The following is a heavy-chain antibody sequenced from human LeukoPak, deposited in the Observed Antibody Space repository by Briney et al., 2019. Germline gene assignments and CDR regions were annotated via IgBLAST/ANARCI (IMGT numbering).Heavy chain of an antibody. V-gene: IGHV3-15*01. Sequence: GGSLRLSCAASGFTFSNAWMSWVRRAPGKGLEWVGRIKSKTDGGTTDYAAPVKGRFTISRDDSKNTLYLQMNSLKTEDTAVYYCTTDWMTTVTTRVYYYYGMDVWGQGTTVTVSS. CDR3: TTDWMTTVTTRVYYYYGMDV. J-gene: IGHJ6*02. D-gene: IGHD4-11*01. CDR2: IKSKTDGGTT. CDR1: GFTFSNAW.